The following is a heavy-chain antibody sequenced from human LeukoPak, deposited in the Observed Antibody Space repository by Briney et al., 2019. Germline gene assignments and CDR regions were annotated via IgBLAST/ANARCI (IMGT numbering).Heavy chain of an antibody. CDR1: GFTFSSYA. V-gene: IGHV3-23*01. J-gene: IGHJ4*02. Sequence: PGGSLRLSCAASGFTFSSYAMSWVRQAPGKGLEWVSAISGSGGSTYYADSVKGRFTISRDNSKNTLYLQMNSLRAEDTAVYYCAKDASGRLRITMIVVVITAQYGYYFDYWGQGTLVTVSS. D-gene: IGHD3-22*01. CDR2: ISGSGGST. CDR3: AKDASGRLRITMIVVVITAQYGYYFDY.